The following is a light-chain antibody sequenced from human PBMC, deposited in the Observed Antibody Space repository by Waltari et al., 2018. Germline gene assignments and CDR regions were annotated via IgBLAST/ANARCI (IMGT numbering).Light chain of an antibody. CDR3: SSYTSSSPKV. Sequence: QSALTQLASVSGSRGHSITIPCTGTRRDVGGSNYVSWYNQHPGKAPKLMIYQISNRPAGVSNRFSVSKSGNTASLTISGLQAEDEANYYRSSYTSSSPKVFGGGTKLTVL. V-gene: IGLV2-14*01. CDR2: QIS. CDR1: RRDVGGSNY. J-gene: IGLJ3*02.